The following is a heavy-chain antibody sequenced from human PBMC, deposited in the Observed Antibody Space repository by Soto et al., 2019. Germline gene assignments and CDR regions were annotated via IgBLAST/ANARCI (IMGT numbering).Heavy chain of an antibody. Sequence: SETLSLTCAVYGGSFSGYYWSWIRQPPGKGLEWIGEINHSGSTNYNPSLKSRVTISVDTSKNQFSLKLSSVTAADTAVYYCARERKGYCSSTGCYAHFYYYYMDVWGKGTTVTVSS. J-gene: IGHJ6*03. CDR2: INHSGST. D-gene: IGHD2-2*01. V-gene: IGHV4-34*01. CDR1: GGSFSGYY. CDR3: ARERKGYCSSTGCYAHFYYYYMDV.